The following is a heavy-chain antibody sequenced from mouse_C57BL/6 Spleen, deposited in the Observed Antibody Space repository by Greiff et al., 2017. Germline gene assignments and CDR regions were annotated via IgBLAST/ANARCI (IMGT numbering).Heavy chain of an antibody. D-gene: IGHD1-1*01. J-gene: IGHJ3*01. Sequence: FQLQQSGPELVKPGASVKISCKASGYTFTDYYMNWVKQSHGKSLEWIGDINPNNGGTSYNQKFKGKATLTVDNSSSTAYMELRSLTSEDSAVYYCARGTTVGPLAYWGQGTLVTVSA. CDR2: INPNNGGT. CDR1: GYTFTDYY. V-gene: IGHV1-26*01. CDR3: ARGTTVGPLAY.